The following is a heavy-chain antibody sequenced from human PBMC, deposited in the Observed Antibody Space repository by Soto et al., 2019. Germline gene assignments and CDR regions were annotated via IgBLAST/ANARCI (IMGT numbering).Heavy chain of an antibody. Sequence: SVKVSCKASGGTFSSFTITWVRHAPGQGLEWMGRIIPILGLTNYAQRFQDRVTITADKSTTTAYMELSSLRSEDTAVYYCAAEDTYGYPVDRWGQGTLVTVSS. CDR1: GGTFSSFT. J-gene: IGHJ5*02. D-gene: IGHD5-18*01. CDR3: AAEDTYGYPVDR. CDR2: IIPILGLT. V-gene: IGHV1-69*02.